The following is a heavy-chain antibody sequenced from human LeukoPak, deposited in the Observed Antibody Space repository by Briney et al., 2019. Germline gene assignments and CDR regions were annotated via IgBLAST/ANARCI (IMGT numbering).Heavy chain of an antibody. CDR1: GFTFSSYW. Sequence: GGSLRLSCVASGFTFSSYWMHWVRQDPRKGLVWVSRINGDGRNINYADSVRGRFTISRDNAKNTLFLQMNTLRVEDTAVYYCARRGAGFDYWGQGTLVTVSS. V-gene: IGHV3-74*01. CDR3: ARRGAGFDY. CDR2: INGDGRNI. J-gene: IGHJ4*02.